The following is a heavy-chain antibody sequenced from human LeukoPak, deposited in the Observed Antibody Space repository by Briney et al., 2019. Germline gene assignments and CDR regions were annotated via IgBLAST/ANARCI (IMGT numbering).Heavy chain of an antibody. Sequence: GGSLRLSCAASGFTFSSYAMSWVRQAPGKGLEWVSAISGSGGSTYYADSAKGRFTISRDNSKNTLYLQMNSLRAEDTAVYYCAKGRGLGYCSSTSCERPTYYFDYWGQGTLVTVSS. V-gene: IGHV3-23*01. CDR2: ISGSGGST. J-gene: IGHJ4*02. D-gene: IGHD2-2*01. CDR3: AKGRGLGYCSSTSCERPTYYFDY. CDR1: GFTFSSYA.